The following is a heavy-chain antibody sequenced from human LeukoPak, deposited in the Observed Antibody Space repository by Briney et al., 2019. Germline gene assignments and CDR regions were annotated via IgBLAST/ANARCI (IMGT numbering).Heavy chain of an antibody. CDR3: ASNGDDYGDYPADAFDI. CDR2: IYYSGST. CDR1: GGSISSRGYY. D-gene: IGHD4-17*01. Sequence: SETLSLTCTVSGGSISSRGYYWSWIRQHPGKGLEWIGYIYYSGSTYYNPSLKSRVTISADTSKNQFSLKLSSVTAADTAVYYCASNGDDYGDYPADAFDIWGQGTMVTVSS. J-gene: IGHJ3*02. V-gene: IGHV4-31*03.